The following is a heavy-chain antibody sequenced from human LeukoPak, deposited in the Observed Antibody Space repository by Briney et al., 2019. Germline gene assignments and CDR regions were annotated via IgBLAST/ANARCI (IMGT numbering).Heavy chain of an antibody. V-gene: IGHV3-23*01. CDR3: AKVPLYYSYYMDV. J-gene: IGHJ6*03. Sequence: PGGSLRLSSAASGFTFSSYAMSWVRQAPGKGLGWGSAISGSGGRTYYADSLKGRFTISRDNSKNPLYLQMNTLRAEDTAVYYCAKVPLYYSYYMDVWGKGTTVTISS. CDR1: GFTFSSYA. CDR2: ISGSGGRT.